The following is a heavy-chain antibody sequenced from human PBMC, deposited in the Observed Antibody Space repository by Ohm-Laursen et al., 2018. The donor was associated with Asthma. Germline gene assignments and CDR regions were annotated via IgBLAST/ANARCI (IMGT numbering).Heavy chain of an antibody. Sequence: SSLRLSCSASGFTFSRYAMHWVRQAPGKGLEWVAVISYDGINKDYADSMKGRFTISRDNSKNTLYLEMNSLRVEDTAVYYCARAGVTFWRNVNWFDPWGQGTLVTVSS. J-gene: IGHJ5*02. CDR1: GFTFSRYA. D-gene: IGHD3-3*01. V-gene: IGHV3-30*03. CDR2: ISYDGINK. CDR3: ARAGVTFWRNVNWFDP.